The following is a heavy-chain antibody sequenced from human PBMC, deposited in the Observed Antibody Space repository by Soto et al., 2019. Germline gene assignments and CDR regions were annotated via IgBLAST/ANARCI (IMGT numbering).Heavy chain of an antibody. CDR3: ARLPAEGVIAGGAMDV. Sequence: ALSLTCTVSSISVRRGTYYLIWIRQPSGKGLEWIGSAYYSGMTHYDPSLRGRVTISVDTSKNQFSLRLSSVSAADTATYYCARLPAEGVIAGGAMDVWGQGTTV. CDR1: SISVRRGTYY. V-gene: IGHV4-39*01. CDR2: AYYSGMT. J-gene: IGHJ6*02. D-gene: IGHD2-8*01.